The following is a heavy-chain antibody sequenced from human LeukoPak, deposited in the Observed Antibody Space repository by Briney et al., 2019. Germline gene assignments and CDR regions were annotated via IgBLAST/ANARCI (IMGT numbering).Heavy chain of an antibody. CDR1: GFTFSSYA. Sequence: GGSLRLSCAASGFTFSSYAMSWVRQAPGKGLEWVSAISGSGGSTYYADSVKGRFTISRDNSKNTLYLQMNSLRAEDRAVYYCAKIREVADYIDGFDYWGQGTLVTVSS. D-gene: IGHD4-11*01. V-gene: IGHV3-23*01. CDR2: ISGSGGST. J-gene: IGHJ4*02. CDR3: AKIREVADYIDGFDY.